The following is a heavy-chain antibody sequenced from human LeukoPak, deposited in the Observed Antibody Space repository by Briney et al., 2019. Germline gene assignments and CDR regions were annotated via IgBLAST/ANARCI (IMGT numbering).Heavy chain of an antibody. J-gene: IGHJ6*03. D-gene: IGHD2-2*01. CDR1: GGFISSYY. CDR2: IYTSGST. V-gene: IGHV4-4*07. CDR3: ARDAPTYVPAANYYYYYMDV. Sequence: SETLSLTCTVSGGFISSYYWSWLRQPAGKGLEWIGRIYTSGSTNYNPSLQSRVTMSVDTSKNQFSLKLSSVTAADTAVYYCARDAPTYVPAANYYYYYMDVWGKGTTVTVSS.